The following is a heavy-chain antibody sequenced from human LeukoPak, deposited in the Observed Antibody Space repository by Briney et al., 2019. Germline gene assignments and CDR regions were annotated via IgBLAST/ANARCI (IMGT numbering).Heavy chain of an antibody. CDR1: GFTFSSYW. CDR2: IKQDGSEK. V-gene: IGHV3-7*01. CDR3: ASSACDY. J-gene: IGHJ4*02. Sequence: GGSLRFSCAASGFTFSSYWRSWVRQAPGKGLEWVANIKQDGSEKYYVDSVKGRFTISRDNAKNSLYLQMNSLRAEDTAVYYCASSACDYWGQGTLVTVSS.